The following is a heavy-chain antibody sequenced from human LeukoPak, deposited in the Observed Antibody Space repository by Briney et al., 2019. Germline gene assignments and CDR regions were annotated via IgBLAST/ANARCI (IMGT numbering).Heavy chain of an antibody. Sequence: GGSLRLSCAASGFTFRTYEMNWVRQAPGKGLEWVSYISGSGNIIYYADSVEGRFTISRDNAKNSLYLQMNSLRAEDTAVYYCARDRGVRSSGFYLPCGYWGQGTLVTVSS. CDR3: ARDRGVRSSGFYLPCGY. J-gene: IGHJ4*01. V-gene: IGHV3-48*03. CDR2: ISGSGNII. CDR1: GFTFRTYE. D-gene: IGHD3-22*01.